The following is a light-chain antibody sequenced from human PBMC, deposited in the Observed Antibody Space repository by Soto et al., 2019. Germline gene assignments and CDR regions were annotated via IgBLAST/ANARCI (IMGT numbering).Light chain of an antibody. CDR2: RAS. CDR3: QQYHIYSWT. V-gene: IGKV1-5*03. Sequence: DIQMTQSPSTLSASVGDRVTITCRASQSISSWLAWYQQKPEKAPKVLIYRASHLESGVPSRFSASGSGTEFSLTINSLQADDFATYYCQQYHIYSWTFGQGTKVDIK. J-gene: IGKJ1*01. CDR1: QSISSW.